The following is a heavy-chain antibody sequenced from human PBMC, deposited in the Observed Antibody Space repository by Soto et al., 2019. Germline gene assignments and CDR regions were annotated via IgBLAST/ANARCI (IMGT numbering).Heavy chain of an antibody. J-gene: IGHJ5*02. CDR2: FDPEDGET. CDR1: GYTLTELS. V-gene: IGHV1-24*01. D-gene: IGHD2-15*01. CDR3: APRYCSGGSCYYDWFDP. Sequence: ASVKVYCKVCGYTLTELSMHWVRQAPGKGLEWMGGFDPEDGETIYAQKFQGRVTMTEDTSTHTAYMELSSLRSEDTAVYYCAPRYCSGGSCYYDWFDPWGQGTLVTVSS.